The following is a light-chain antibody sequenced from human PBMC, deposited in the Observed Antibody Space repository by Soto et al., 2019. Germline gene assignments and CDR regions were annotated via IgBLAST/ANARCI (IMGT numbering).Light chain of an antibody. CDR3: SSYRSSSTPVV. Sequence: QSALTQPASVSGSPGQSITISCTGTSSDVGGYNYVSWYQHHPGKAPKLMIYDVSNRPSGVSNRFSGSKSGYMASLTISGLQAEDEADYYCSSYRSSSTPVVFGGGTKVTVL. V-gene: IGLV2-14*03. CDR1: SSDVGGYNY. CDR2: DVS. J-gene: IGLJ2*01.